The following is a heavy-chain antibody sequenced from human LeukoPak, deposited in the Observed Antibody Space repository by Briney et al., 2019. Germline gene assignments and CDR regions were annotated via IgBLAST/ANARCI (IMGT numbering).Heavy chain of an antibody. Sequence: SETLSLTCTVSGGSISSSSYYWGWIRQPPGKGLEWIGGIYYSGSTYYNPSLKSRVTISVDTSKNQFSLKLSSVTAADTAVYYCATYMGYQLPSDHWGQGTLVTVSS. CDR2: IYYSGST. D-gene: IGHD2-2*01. V-gene: IGHV4-39*07. CDR1: GGSISSSSYY. CDR3: ATYMGYQLPSDH. J-gene: IGHJ4*02.